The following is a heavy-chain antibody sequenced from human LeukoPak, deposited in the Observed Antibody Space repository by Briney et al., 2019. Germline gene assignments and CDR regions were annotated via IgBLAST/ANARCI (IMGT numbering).Heavy chain of an antibody. D-gene: IGHD1-26*01. CDR1: GFTFSSYA. J-gene: IGHJ3*02. CDR2: ISGSGGST. CDR3: ARNNAKVGGGLDI. Sequence: GGSLRLSCAASGFTFSSYAMSWVRQAPGKGLEWVSAISGSGGSTYYADSVKGRFTLSRDNLRNTVFLQMNSLRAEDTAMYYCARNNAKVGGGLDIWGQGTMVIVSS. V-gene: IGHV3-23*01.